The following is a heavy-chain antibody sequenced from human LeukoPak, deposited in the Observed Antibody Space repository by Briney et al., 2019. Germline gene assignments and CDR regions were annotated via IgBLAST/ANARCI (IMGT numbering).Heavy chain of an antibody. V-gene: IGHV3-23*01. CDR1: GFTFSAYA. CDR2: IGGSGGST. CDR3: ARTHEGTAMVFTDY. Sequence: GGSLRLSCAASGFTFSAYAMSWVRQAPGKGLEWVSGIGGSGGSTYYADSVKGRFTISRDNSKNTLYLQMNSLRAEDTAVYYCARTHEGTAMVFTDYWGQGTLVTVSS. J-gene: IGHJ4*02. D-gene: IGHD5-18*01.